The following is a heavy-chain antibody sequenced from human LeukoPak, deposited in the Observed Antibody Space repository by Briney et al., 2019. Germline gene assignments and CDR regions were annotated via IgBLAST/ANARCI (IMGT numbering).Heavy chain of an antibody. D-gene: IGHD1-1*01. CDR1: GVSISSGGYY. J-gene: IGHJ4*02. V-gene: IGHV4-31*03. CDR3: ARSQLGQYYFDY. Sequence: SQTLSLTCTVSGVSISSGGYYWSWIRQHPGKGLEWIGYIYYGGSTYYNPSLKSRVTISVDTSKNQFSLKLSSVTAADTAVYYCARSQLGQYYFDYWGQGTLVTVSS. CDR2: IYYGGST.